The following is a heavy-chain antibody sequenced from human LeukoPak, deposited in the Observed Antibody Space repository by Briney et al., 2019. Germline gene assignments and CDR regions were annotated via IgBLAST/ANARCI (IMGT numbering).Heavy chain of an antibody. D-gene: IGHD2-2*01. J-gene: IGHJ4*02. CDR2: IYSGGST. CDR1: GFTFSSNY. Sequence: GGSLRLSCAASGFTFSSNYMSWVRQAPGKGLEWVSVIYSGGSTYYADSVKGRFTIFRDNSKITLYLQMNRLRAEDTAVYYCARATDIVVVPAAMDYWGQGTLVTVSS. CDR3: ARATDIVVVPAAMDY. V-gene: IGHV3-66*01.